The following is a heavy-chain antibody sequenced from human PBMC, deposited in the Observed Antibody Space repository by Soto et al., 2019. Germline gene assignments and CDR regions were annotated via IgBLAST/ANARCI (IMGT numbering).Heavy chain of an antibody. J-gene: IGHJ5*02. CDR1: GVSIGSGDYS. V-gene: IGHV4-30-2*01. CDR2: IYHRGNT. D-gene: IGHD1-20*01. CDR3: VSSMYNMVAGPKWFDP. Sequence: SETLSLTCTVSGVSIGSGDYSWSWIRQPPGKGLEWLGYIYHRGNTYYNPSLESRLTMSADRSKNQLSLSLRSVTAADTAMYYCVSSMYNMVAGPKWFDPWGQGILVTVPQ.